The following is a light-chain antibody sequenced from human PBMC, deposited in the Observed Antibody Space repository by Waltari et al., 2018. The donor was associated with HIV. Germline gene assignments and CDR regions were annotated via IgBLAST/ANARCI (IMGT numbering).Light chain of an antibody. CDR3: SSYTSSSTLV. J-gene: IGLJ2*01. V-gene: IGLV2-14*01. CDR2: EVS. CDR1: SSHVGGYNY. Sequence: QSALTQPASVSGSPAQSITISCPGTSSHVGGYNYVSWYQQHPGKAPKLMIYEVSNRPAGVSNRFSGSKSGNTASLTISGLQAEDEADYYCSSYTSSSTLVFGGGTKLTVL.